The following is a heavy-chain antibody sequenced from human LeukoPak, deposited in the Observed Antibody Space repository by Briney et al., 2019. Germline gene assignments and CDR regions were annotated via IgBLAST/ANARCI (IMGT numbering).Heavy chain of an antibody. CDR3: VRHGESGRHHAYFDS. J-gene: IGHJ4*02. V-gene: IGHV4-59*08. Sequence: SETLSLTCTVSGGSLNSYYWGWLRQPPGKGLEWVGYIYYSGSTNYTSSLKSRVAISVDTSKNQFSLKLSSVNAGDTAIYYCVRHGESGRHHAYFDSWGQGTLVTVSS. D-gene: IGHD3-10*01. CDR1: GGSLNSYY. CDR2: IYYSGST.